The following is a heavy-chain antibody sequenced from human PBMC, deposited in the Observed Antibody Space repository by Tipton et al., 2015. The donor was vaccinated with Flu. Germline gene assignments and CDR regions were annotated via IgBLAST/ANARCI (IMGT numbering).Heavy chain of an antibody. CDR3: ARRDYSNYVSEPKNWFDP. V-gene: IGHV4-38-2*01. Sequence: LRLSCAVSGYSIRSSNYYWGWIRQPPGKGLEWIGNIIHSGNSYHNPSLKSRVTMSVETSKNQFSLKLSSVTAADTAVYYCARRDYSNYVSEPKNWFDPWGQGILVTVSS. D-gene: IGHD4-11*01. J-gene: IGHJ5*02. CDR1: GYSIRSSNYY. CDR2: IIHSGNS.